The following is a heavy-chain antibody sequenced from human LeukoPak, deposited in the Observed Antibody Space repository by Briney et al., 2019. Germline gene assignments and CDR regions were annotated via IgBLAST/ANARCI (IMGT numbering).Heavy chain of an antibody. J-gene: IGHJ3*02. CDR3: ARDVSYDYVWGSYRYPTNDAFDI. Sequence: SVKVSCKASGGTFSSYAISWVRQAPGQGLEWMGGIIPIFGTANYAQKFQGRVTITADESTSTAYMELSSLRSEDTAVYYCARDVSYDYVWGSYRYPTNDAFDIWGQGTMVTVSS. CDR1: GGTFSSYA. CDR2: IIPIFGTA. V-gene: IGHV1-69*01. D-gene: IGHD3-16*02.